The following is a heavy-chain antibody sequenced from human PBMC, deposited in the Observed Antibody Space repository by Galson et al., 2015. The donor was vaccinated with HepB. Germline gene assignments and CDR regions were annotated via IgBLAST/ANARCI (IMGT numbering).Heavy chain of an antibody. Sequence: SLRLSCAASGFSFTRYAMTWVRQAPGKGLEWFSSITSSGGNSYYTDSVKGRFTVSRDNSKKTLLLQLNILRAEDTAMYFCAKDGIMVANNPYHFHYWGQGTLVTVSS. CDR2: ITSSGGNS. CDR1: GFSFTRYA. CDR3: AKDGIMVANNPYHFHY. D-gene: IGHD2-15*01. V-gene: IGHV3-23*01. J-gene: IGHJ4*02.